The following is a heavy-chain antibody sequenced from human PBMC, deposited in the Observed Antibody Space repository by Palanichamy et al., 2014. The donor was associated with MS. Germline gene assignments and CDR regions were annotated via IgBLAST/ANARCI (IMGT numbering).Heavy chain of an antibody. Sequence: EEQLVESGGGLVQPGGSLRLSCAASGFIFTNYWMCWIRLAPGKGLEWVANIKQDGSEKYYVDSVKGRFTISRDNAKNSLYLQMNSLTAEDTAVYYCATHGSPLDAWGQGTMVTVSS. CDR1: GFIFTNYW. D-gene: IGHD1-1*01. CDR3: ATHGSPLDA. J-gene: IGHJ3*01. V-gene: IGHV3-7*01. CDR2: IKQDGSEK.